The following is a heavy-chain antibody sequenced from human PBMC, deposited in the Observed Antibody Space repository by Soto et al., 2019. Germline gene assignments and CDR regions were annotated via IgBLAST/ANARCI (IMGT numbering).Heavy chain of an antibody. Sequence: ASVKVSCKASGYTFTSYGISWVRQAPGQRLEWMGWINAGNGNTKYSQKFQGRVTITRDTSASTAYMELSSLRSEDTAVYYCARVQEMATSYYFDYWGQGTLVTVSS. CDR1: GYTFTSYG. CDR3: ARVQEMATSYYFDY. CDR2: INAGNGNT. D-gene: IGHD5-12*01. J-gene: IGHJ4*02. V-gene: IGHV1-3*01.